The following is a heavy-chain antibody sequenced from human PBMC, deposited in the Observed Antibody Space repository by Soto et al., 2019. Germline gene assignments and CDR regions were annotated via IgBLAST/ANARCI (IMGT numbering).Heavy chain of an antibody. J-gene: IGHJ4*02. CDR3: ASQIFEGALLRDY. D-gene: IGHD1-26*01. V-gene: IGHV4-30-2*01. CDR2: IYHSGST. Sequence: PSETLSLTCAVSGGSSSSGGYSWSWIRQPPGKGLEWIGDIYHSGSTYYNPSLKSRVTISVDRSKNQFSLKLSSVTAADTAVYSCASQIFEGALLRDYWGQGTLVTVSS. CDR1: GGSSSSGGYS.